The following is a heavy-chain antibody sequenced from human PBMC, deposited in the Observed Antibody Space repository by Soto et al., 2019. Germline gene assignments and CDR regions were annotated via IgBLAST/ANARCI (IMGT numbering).Heavy chain of an antibody. CDR1: GFTFSSDA. Sequence: EVQRLEPGGGLVQPGGSLRLSCAASGFTFSSDAMSWFRQAPGKGLAWVSAISGSGGSTYYADSVKGRFTISRDNSKNTLYLQMNSLRAEDTAVYYCAKDLRRGYDYADYWGQGTLVTVSS. CDR2: ISGSGGST. J-gene: IGHJ4*02. D-gene: IGHD5-12*01. V-gene: IGHV3-23*01. CDR3: AKDLRRGYDYADY.